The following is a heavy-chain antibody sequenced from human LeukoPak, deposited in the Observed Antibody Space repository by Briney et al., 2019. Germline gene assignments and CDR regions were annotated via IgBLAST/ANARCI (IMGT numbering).Heavy chain of an antibody. CDR2: INPNSGGT. CDR1: GYMFTDYN. Sequence: ASVKASCKASGYMFTDYNIHCVRQAPGQGLEWMGWINPNSGGTNYAQKFQGRVTMTRDASISTAYMELSRLRSDHTAVYYCETQDYGGNGLDHWGQGTLVTVSS. CDR3: ETQDYGGNGLDH. D-gene: IGHD4-23*01. V-gene: IGHV1-2*02. J-gene: IGHJ5*02.